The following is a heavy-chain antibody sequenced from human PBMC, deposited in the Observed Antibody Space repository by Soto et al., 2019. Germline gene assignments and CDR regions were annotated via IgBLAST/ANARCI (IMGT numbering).Heavy chain of an antibody. CDR1: GFTFSPYY. CDR2: TTQDGNDK. V-gene: IGHV3-7*01. CDR3: ARWYYYDTNGYSQTTYAFDI. D-gene: IGHD3-22*01. J-gene: IGHJ3*02. Sequence: GGSLRLSCAASGFTFSPYYMSWVRQAPGKGLEWLAMTTQDGNDKHYVDSVRGRFTISRDSAKNSLYLQMNSLRAEDTAVYYCARWYYYDTNGYSQTTYAFDIWGQGTMVTVSS.